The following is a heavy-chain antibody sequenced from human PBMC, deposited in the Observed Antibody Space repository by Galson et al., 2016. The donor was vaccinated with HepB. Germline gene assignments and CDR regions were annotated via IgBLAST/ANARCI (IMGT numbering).Heavy chain of an antibody. V-gene: IGHV3-7*01. J-gene: IGHJ5*02. CDR1: GFTFSNYW. D-gene: IGHD2-2*01. CDR3: ARGDCSSSTCYVIWFDP. CDR2: IKNDGSQK. Sequence: SLRLSCAASGFTFSNYWMSWVRQAPGKGLEWVANIKNDGSQKYYVDSLRGRFTISRDNGKNSLYLKMGSLRAEDTAVYYCARGDCSSSTCYVIWFDPWGQGTLVTVSS.